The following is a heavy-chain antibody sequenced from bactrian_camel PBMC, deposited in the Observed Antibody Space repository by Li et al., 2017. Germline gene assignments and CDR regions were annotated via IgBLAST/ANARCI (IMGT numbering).Heavy chain of an antibody. V-gene: IGHV3-2*01. J-gene: IGHJ4*01. CDR3: AAGPWYTDEYKY. D-gene: IGHD6*01. Sequence: QVQLVESGGGLVQPGGSLRLSCAAPGLTFSSSDFYINWVRQTPGKGLEWVSSIYTDGSTMYYADSVKGRFTISRDKTKNTVYLQMLSLKSEDTALYCCAAGPWYTDEYKYWGQGTQVTVS. CDR2: IYTDGSTM. CDR1: GLTFSSSDFY.